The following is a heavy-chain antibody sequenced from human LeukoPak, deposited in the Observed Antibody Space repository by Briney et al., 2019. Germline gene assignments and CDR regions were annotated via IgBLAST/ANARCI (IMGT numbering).Heavy chain of an antibody. Sequence: SETLSLTCAVYGGSFSGYYWGWIRQPPGKGLEWIGEINHSGSTNYNPSLKSRVTISVDTSKNQFSLKLSSVTAADTAVYYCARLVITYYDFWSGYYLEGDFDYWGQGTLVTVSS. CDR3: ARLVITYYDFWSGYYLEGDFDY. D-gene: IGHD3-3*01. CDR1: GGSFSGYY. CDR2: INHSGST. J-gene: IGHJ4*02. V-gene: IGHV4-34*01.